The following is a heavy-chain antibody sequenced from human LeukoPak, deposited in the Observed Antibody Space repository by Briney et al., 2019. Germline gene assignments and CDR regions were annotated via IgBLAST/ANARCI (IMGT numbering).Heavy chain of an antibody. V-gene: IGHV3-23*01. CDR3: AKARYCSGGSCSHSDY. Sequence: GGSLRLSCAASGFTFSSYAMSWVRQAPGKGLEWVSAISGSGGSTYYADSVKGRFTISRDNSKNTLYLQMNSLRAEDTAVYYCAKARYCSGGSCSHSDYWGQGTLITVSS. CDR2: ISGSGGST. CDR1: GFTFSSYA. J-gene: IGHJ4*02. D-gene: IGHD2-15*01.